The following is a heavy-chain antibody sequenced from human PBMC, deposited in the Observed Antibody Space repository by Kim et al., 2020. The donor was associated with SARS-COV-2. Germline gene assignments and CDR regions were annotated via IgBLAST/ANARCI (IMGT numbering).Heavy chain of an antibody. CDR3: TRHQRYRSYW. CDR2: AEQIGNT. Sequence: SETLSLTCTVSGSSFSSSSYYWDWIRQPPGNGLEWIGSAEQIGNTYYNPFLKSQGSITADTSQHQYSSQCGSVTAADPVAYYCTRHQRYRSYW. D-gene: IGHD6-19*01. V-gene: IGHV4-39*01. CDR1: GSSFSSSSYY. J-gene: IGHJ2*01.